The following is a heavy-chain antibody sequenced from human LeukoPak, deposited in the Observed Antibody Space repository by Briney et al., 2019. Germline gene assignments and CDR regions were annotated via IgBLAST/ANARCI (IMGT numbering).Heavy chain of an antibody. V-gene: IGHV3-48*03. D-gene: IGHD3-10*01. CDR3: ARGEWFGLTNAFDI. CDR1: RFYFSTYD. J-gene: IGHJ3*02. Sequence: GSLRLSCTASRFYFSTYDMNWVRQVPGKGLEWVSYIDSSASTTYYAGSVQGRFTISRDNAKNSLYLQMRSLRVEDTAFYYCARGEWFGLTNAFDIWGQGTMVTVSS. CDR2: IDSSASTT.